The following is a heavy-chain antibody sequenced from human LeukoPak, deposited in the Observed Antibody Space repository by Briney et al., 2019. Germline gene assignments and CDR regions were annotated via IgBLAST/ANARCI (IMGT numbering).Heavy chain of an antibody. CDR3: AKTLVTDYFHWFDP. Sequence: PGGSLRLSCAASGFTFSSDAMSWGRQAPGKGLEWVSAISGSGGSTYYADSVKGRFTISRDNSKNTLYLQMNSLRAEDTAVYYCAKTLVTDYFHWFDPWGQGTLVTVSS. J-gene: IGHJ5*02. V-gene: IGHV3-23*01. D-gene: IGHD2/OR15-2a*01. CDR1: GFTFSSDA. CDR2: ISGSGGST.